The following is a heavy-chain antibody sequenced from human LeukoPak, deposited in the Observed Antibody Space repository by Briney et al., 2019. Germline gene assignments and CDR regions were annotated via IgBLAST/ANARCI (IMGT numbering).Heavy chain of an antibody. CDR2: IKQDGSEK. V-gene: IGHV3-7*01. Sequence: PGGSLRLSCAASGFTFSSYWMSWVRQAPGKGLEWVANIKQDGSEKYYVDSVKGRFTISRDNAKNSLYLQMNSLRAEDTAVYYCARDWTFITPLFDYWGQGTLDTVSS. CDR3: ARDWTFITPLFDY. D-gene: IGHD3-22*01. J-gene: IGHJ4*02. CDR1: GFTFSSYW.